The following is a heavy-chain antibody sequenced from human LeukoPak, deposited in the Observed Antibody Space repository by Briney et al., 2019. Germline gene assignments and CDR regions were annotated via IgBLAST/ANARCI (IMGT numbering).Heavy chain of an antibody. D-gene: IGHD6-13*01. CDR3: ARGDGSSWDLDY. Sequence: ASVKVSCTASGYTFTSYGISWVRQAPGQGLEWMGIINPSGGSTSYAQKFQGRVTMTRDTSTSTVYMELSSLRSEDTAVYYCARGDGSSWDLDYWGQGTLVTVSS. V-gene: IGHV1-46*01. CDR2: INPSGGST. CDR1: GYTFTSYG. J-gene: IGHJ4*02.